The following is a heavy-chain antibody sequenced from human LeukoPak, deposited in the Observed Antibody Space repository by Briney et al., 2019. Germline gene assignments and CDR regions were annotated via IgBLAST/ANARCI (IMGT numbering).Heavy chain of an antibody. Sequence: GGSLRLSCAASGFTFSSYAMSWVRQAPGKGLEWVSAISGSGGSTYYADSVKGRFTISRDNAKNSLYLQMNSLRAEDTAVHYCARAYYDSSGYSGYWGQGTLVTVSS. D-gene: IGHD3-22*01. J-gene: IGHJ4*02. CDR2: ISGSGGST. V-gene: IGHV3-23*01. CDR1: GFTFSSYA. CDR3: ARAYYDSSGYSGY.